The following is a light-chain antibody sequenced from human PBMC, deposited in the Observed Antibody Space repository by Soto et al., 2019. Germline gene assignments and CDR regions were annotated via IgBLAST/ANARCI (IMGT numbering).Light chain of an antibody. CDR2: GAS. CDR3: QQYNNWPPWT. V-gene: IGKV3-15*01. CDR1: QSVSSN. J-gene: IGKJ2*02. Sequence: EIVMTQSPATLSVSPGERATLSCRASQSVSSNLAWYQQEPGQAPRLLIYGASTRATGIPARFSGSGSGTEFTLTISSLQSEDSAFYYCQQYNNWPPWTFGQGTKLEI.